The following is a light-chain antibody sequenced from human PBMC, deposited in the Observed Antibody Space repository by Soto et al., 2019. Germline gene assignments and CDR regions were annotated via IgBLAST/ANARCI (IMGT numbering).Light chain of an antibody. V-gene: IGKV3-20*01. Sequence: EIVLTQSPGTLSLSPGERATLSCRASQSVSSNYLAWYKQKPGQAPRLLIYDASSRATGIPDRFSGSGSGTDFTLTISRLEPEDFAVYYCQQYANSPPTFGQGTKVDIK. CDR1: QSVSSNY. CDR3: QQYANSPPT. CDR2: DAS. J-gene: IGKJ1*01.